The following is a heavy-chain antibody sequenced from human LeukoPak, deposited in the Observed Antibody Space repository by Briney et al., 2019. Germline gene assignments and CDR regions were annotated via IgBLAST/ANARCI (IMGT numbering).Heavy chain of an antibody. Sequence: GESLKISCKASGYTFTSYDINWVRQATGQGLEWMGWMNPNSGNTGYAQKFQGRVTMTRNTSISTAYMELSSLRSEDTAVYYCARARDYDFWSGYYGADGENPYGMDVWGQGTTVTVSS. CDR1: GYTFTSYD. V-gene: IGHV1-8*01. J-gene: IGHJ6*02. CDR2: MNPNSGNT. CDR3: ARARDYDFWSGYYGADGENPYGMDV. D-gene: IGHD3-3*01.